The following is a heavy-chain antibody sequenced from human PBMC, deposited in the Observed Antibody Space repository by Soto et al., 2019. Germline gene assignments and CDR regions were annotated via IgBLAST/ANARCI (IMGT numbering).Heavy chain of an antibody. Sequence: GGSLRLSCAASGFTFSSYAMHWVRQAPGKGLEWVAVISYDGSNKYYADSVKGRLTISRDNSKNTLYLQMNSLRAEDTAVYYCARDTPLIVVVTLNIDYWGQGTLATVSS. J-gene: IGHJ4*02. CDR2: ISYDGSNK. CDR1: GFTFSSYA. V-gene: IGHV3-30-3*01. CDR3: ARDTPLIVVVTLNIDY. D-gene: IGHD2-21*02.